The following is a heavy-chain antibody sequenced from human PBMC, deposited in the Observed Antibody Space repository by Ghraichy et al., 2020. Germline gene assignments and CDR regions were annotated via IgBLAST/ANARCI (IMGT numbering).Heavy chain of an antibody. CDR3: AKDHYDSSGYNWFDP. V-gene: IGHV3-43*02. CDR1: GFTFDDYA. Sequence: GESLNISCAASGFTFDDYAMHWVRQAPGKGLEWVSLISGDGGSTYYADSVKGRFTISRDNSKNSLYLQMNSLRTEDTALYYCAKDHYDSSGYNWFDPWGQGTLVTVSS. CDR2: ISGDGGST. J-gene: IGHJ5*02. D-gene: IGHD3-22*01.